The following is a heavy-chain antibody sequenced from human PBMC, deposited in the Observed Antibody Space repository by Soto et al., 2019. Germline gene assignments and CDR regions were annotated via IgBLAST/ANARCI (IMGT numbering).Heavy chain of an antibody. CDR3: ARDGSGYASFDY. Sequence: QVQLQESGPGLVKPSQTLSLTCTVSGGSISSGGYYWSWIRQHPGKGLEWIGYIYYSGSTYYNPSLQSRXXIXVXXSQNQFSLKVTSVTAADTAVYYCARDGSGYASFDYWGQGTLVTVSS. D-gene: IGHD5-12*01. CDR2: IYYSGST. CDR1: GGSISSGGYY. J-gene: IGHJ4*02. V-gene: IGHV4-31*03.